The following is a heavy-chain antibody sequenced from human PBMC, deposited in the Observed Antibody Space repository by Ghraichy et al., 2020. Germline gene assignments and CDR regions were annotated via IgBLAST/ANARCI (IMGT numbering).Heavy chain of an antibody. J-gene: IGHJ6*02. CDR2: ITHTVSTV. Sequence: LSLTCAASGFTLTNYAMNWVRQAPGQGLEWISYITHTVSTVYYAYSVKCRFTLSRDSAKNSLYLHLNSLRDEDTARYYCAPHLGYCTCVTCYPYYYSGYDGWGHGTTVTVSS. CDR1: GFTLTNYA. V-gene: IGHV3-48*02. D-gene: IGHD2-15*01. CDR3: APHLGYCTCVTCYPYYYSGYDG.